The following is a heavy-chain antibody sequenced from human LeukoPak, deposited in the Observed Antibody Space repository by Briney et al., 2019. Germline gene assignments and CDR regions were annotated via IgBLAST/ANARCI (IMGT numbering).Heavy chain of an antibody. D-gene: IGHD6-19*01. CDR1: AVSISSYY. J-gene: IGHJ4*02. CDR3: ARATNSGWYNDY. CDR2: INFGGGT. V-gene: IGHV4-59*01. Sequence: PSETLSLTCTVAAVSISSYYWSWLRQPPGKGLEWMGFINFGGGTNYNPFLKSRVTTSVYTTKNQFSLKLSSVTAADTAVYYCARATNSGWYNDYWGQGTLVTVSS.